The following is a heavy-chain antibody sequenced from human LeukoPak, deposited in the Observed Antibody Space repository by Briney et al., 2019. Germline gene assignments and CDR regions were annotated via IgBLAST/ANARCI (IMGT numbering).Heavy chain of an antibody. V-gene: IGHV4-59*01. CDR3: ARDWLPNCFGSGFDP. Sequence: SETLFLTCTVSGGSSSSYYGIWLREPPGKGLEWLGYTYYSGSTNYNPSLKSRVTISVDTSKNQFSLQLSSVTAADTAAYYCARDWLPNCFGSGFDPWGQGTLVTVSS. CDR2: TYYSGST. D-gene: IGHD3-10*01. CDR1: GGSSSSYY. J-gene: IGHJ5*02.